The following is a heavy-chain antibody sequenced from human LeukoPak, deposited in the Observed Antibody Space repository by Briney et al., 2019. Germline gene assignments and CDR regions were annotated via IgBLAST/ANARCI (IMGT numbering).Heavy chain of an antibody. CDR3: AKDGYYDSSGYHDAFDI. CDR1: GFTFSEYW. D-gene: IGHD3-22*01. J-gene: IGHJ3*02. Sequence: GGSLRLSCAASGFTFSEYWMTWVRQAPGKGLEWVASIKEDGSEKYYVDSVKGRCTISRDNAKNSLYLQMNSLRTEDTALYYCAKDGYYDSSGYHDAFDIWGQGTMVTVSS. CDR2: IKEDGSEK. V-gene: IGHV3-7*05.